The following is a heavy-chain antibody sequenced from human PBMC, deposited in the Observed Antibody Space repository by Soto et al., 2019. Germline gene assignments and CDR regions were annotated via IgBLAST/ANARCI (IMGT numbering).Heavy chain of an antibody. D-gene: IGHD3-9*01. Sequence: PGGSLRLSCAASGFTFSSYAMSWVRQAPGKGLEWVSAISGSGGSTYYADSVKGRFTISRDNSKNTLYLQMNSLRAEDTSVYYCAKDSSYDILTGYPAIDYWGQGTLVTVSS. CDR3: AKDSSYDILTGYPAIDY. CDR1: GFTFSSYA. CDR2: ISGSGGST. V-gene: IGHV3-23*01. J-gene: IGHJ4*02.